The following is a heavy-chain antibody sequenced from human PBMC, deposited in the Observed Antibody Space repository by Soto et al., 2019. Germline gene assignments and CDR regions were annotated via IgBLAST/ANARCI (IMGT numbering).Heavy chain of an antibody. J-gene: IGHJ3*02. V-gene: IGHV3-48*03. D-gene: IGHD5-12*01. CDR2: ISSSGYI. Sequence: VGSLRLSGAASGFTFSSYEMDWVRQAPGKGLEWVAYISSSGYIMYADSVKGRFTISRDNADNSLYLQMNSLRAEDTAVYYCTKEKSVMYSGYDASDIWGRGTMVTVSS. CDR3: TKEKSVMYSGYDASDI. CDR1: GFTFSSYE.